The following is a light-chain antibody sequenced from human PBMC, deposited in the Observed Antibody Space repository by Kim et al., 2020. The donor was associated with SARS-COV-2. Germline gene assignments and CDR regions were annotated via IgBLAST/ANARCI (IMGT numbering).Light chain of an antibody. CDR2: GTS. V-gene: IGKV3-15*01. Sequence: VSPGESATLSCRASQSVSYTLAWYQQRPGQAPRLLIYGTSNRATGVPARFSGSVSGPEFSLTISSLQSEDFAVYYCQQYNNWPLTFGGGTKVDIK. CDR3: QQYNNWPLT. CDR1: QSVSYT. J-gene: IGKJ4*01.